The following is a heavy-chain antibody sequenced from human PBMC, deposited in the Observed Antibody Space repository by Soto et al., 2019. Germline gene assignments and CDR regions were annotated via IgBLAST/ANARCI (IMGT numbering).Heavy chain of an antibody. CDR1: VFTFSYAW. CDR3: ATGLFSSSLHFDY. D-gene: IGHD6-6*01. V-gene: IGHV3-15*01. CDR2: IKSKTDGGTA. J-gene: IGHJ4*02. Sequence: EVQLVESGGGLVKPGGSLRLSCADSVFTFSYAWMTWVRQAPGKGLEWVGRIKSKTDGGTADYAAPVKGRFTISRDDSKNTLYLQMNSLKTEDTAMYYCATGLFSSSLHFDYWGQGTLVTVSS.